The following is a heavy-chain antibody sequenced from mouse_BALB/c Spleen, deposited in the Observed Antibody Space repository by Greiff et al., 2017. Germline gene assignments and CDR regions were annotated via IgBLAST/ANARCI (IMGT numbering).Heavy chain of an antibody. V-gene: IGHV5-6*01. J-gene: IGHJ4*01. Sequence: EVKLVESGGDLVKPGGSLKLSCAASGFTFSSYGMSWVRQTPDKRLEWVATISSGGSYTYYPDSVKWRFTISRDNAKNTLYLQMSSLKSEDTAMYYCARLGGLYGSSFYAMDYWGQGTSVTVSS. CDR2: ISSGGSYT. CDR3: ARLGGLYGSSFYAMDY. CDR1: GFTFSSYG. D-gene: IGHD1-1*01.